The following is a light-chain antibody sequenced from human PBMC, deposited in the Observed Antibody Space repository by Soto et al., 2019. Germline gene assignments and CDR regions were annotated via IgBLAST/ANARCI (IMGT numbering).Light chain of an antibody. J-gene: IGKJ1*01. CDR3: QQYYSTPRT. Sequence: DIVMTQSPDSLAVSLGERATINCKSSQSVLYSSNNKNYLAWYQQKPGQPPKLLIYWASTRESGVPDRFSGSGSGTDFTLTISSLQGEDVAVYYGQQYYSTPRTFGQGTKGETK. CDR2: WAS. V-gene: IGKV4-1*01. CDR1: QSVLYSSNNKNY.